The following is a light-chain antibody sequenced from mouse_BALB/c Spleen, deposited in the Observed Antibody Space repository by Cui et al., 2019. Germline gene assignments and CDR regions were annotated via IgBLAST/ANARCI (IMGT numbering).Light chain of an antibody. V-gene: IGKV9-120*02. CDR2: ATS. CDR1: QDIDSC. J-gene: IGKJ2*01. CDR3: LQYASSPYT. Sequence: DSQMTPSPSSLSASLGEKVSLSWRASQDIDSCLNWLQQEPDGTTKLLIYATSSLDSGVPKRFSGSRSGSDYSLTISSLESEDFVDYYCLQYASSPYTFGGGTKLEIK.